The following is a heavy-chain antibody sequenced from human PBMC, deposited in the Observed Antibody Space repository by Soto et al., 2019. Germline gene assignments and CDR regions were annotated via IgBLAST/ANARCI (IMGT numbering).Heavy chain of an antibody. V-gene: IGHV3-23*01. CDR1: GFTFSSYA. J-gene: IGHJ4*02. CDR2: ISGSGDST. D-gene: IGHD7-27*01. CDR3: AKDLGSVTGDDY. Sequence: GGSLRLSCAASGFTFSSYAMSWVRQAPGKGLEWVSAISGSGDSTYNAYSVKGRFTISRDNSKNTLQLQMNSLRAEDTAVYYCAKDLGSVTGDDYWGQGTLVTVSS.